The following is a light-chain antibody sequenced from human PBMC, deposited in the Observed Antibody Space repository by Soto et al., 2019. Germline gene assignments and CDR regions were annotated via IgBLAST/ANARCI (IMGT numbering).Light chain of an antibody. CDR2: GAS. V-gene: IGKV3-20*01. CDR1: QTISNSY. Sequence: EIVLTQSPGTLSLSPGERATLSCRASQTISNSYSAWYQQKPGQAPRLLIYGASTRANGIPERFSGSGSGTDFTLIISRLEPGDFAVYYCQVYGDSSPTFGQGTKVEIK. CDR3: QVYGDSSPT. J-gene: IGKJ1*01.